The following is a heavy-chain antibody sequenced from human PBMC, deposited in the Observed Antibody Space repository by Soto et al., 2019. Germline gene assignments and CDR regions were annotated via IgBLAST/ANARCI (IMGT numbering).Heavy chain of an antibody. D-gene: IGHD4-17*01. J-gene: IGHJ4*02. CDR1: GGSISSGGYY. V-gene: IGHV4-31*03. Sequence: QVQLQESGPGLVKPSQTLSLTCTVSGGSISSGGYYWSWIRQHPGKGLEWIGYIYYSGSTYYNPSLKSRVTISVDTSKNQFSRKLSSVTAADTAVYYCARSDQTTVTTSSLDYWGQGTLVTVSS. CDR2: IYYSGST. CDR3: ARSDQTTVTTSSLDY.